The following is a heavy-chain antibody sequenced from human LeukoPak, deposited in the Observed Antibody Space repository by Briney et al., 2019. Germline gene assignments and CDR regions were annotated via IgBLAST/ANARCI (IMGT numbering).Heavy chain of an antibody. CDR3: ARGVRYYYYYGMDV. CDR1: GGSFSGYY. CDR2: INHSGST. V-gene: IGHV4-34*01. Sequence: SETLSLTCAVYGGSFSGYYWSWIRQPPGKGLEWIGEINHSGSTNYNPSLKSRVTISVDTSKNQFSLKLSSVTAADTAVYYCARGVRYYYYYGMDVWGRGTTVTVSS. J-gene: IGHJ6*02.